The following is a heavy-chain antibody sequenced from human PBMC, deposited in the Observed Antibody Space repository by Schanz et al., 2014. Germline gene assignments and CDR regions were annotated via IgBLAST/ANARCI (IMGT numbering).Heavy chain of an antibody. CDR3: ARDGGRDGYNLAFDV. D-gene: IGHD5-12*01. CDR1: GFPVNTNY. J-gene: IGHJ3*01. CDR2: MYINSGST. V-gene: IGHV3-53*01. Sequence: EVQLVESGGGLIQPGGSLRLSCAVSGFPVNTNYMSWVRQAPGKGLEWISSMYINSGSTQYADPVKGRFIISRDSSKNTLFLQMNSLRAEDTAVYFCARDGGRDGYNLAFDVWGQGTLVTVSS.